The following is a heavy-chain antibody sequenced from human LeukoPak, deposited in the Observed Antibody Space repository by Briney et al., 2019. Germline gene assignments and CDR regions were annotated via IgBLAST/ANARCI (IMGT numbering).Heavy chain of an antibody. D-gene: IGHD3-9*01. V-gene: IGHV1-24*01. J-gene: IGHJ5*02. CDR2: FDPEDGET. CDR1: GYTLTELS. CDR3: ATDYNDILTGHRAPGWFDP. Sequence: ASVKVSCKVSGYTLTELSMHWVRQAPGKGLEWMGGFDPEDGETIYAQKFQGRVTMTEDTSTDTAYMELSSLRSEDTAVYYCATDYNDILTGHRAPGWFDPWGQGTLVTVSS.